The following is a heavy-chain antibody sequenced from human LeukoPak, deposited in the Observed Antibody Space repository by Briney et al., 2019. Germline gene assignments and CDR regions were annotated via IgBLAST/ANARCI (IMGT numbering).Heavy chain of an antibody. V-gene: IGHV1-8*01. J-gene: IGHJ4*02. CDR2: MNPNSGNT. Sequence: ASVKVSCKASGYTFTSYDINWVRQATGQGLEWMGWMNPNSGNTGYAQKFQGRVTMTRNTSISTAYMELSSLRSEDTAVYYRARGRHIVVVTAIRSVYYFDYWGQGTLVTVSS. CDR1: GYTFTSYD. CDR3: ARGRHIVVVTAIRSVYYFDY. D-gene: IGHD2-21*02.